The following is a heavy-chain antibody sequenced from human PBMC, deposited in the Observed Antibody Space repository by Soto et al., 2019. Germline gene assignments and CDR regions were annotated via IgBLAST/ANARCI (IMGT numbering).Heavy chain of an antibody. J-gene: IGHJ5*02. Sequence: ASETLSLTCTVSGGSISSGDSYWHWIRQPPGKGLEWIGYIYYSGSTSSNPSLNSRVAISVDTSSNQFSLRLRSVTAAATAVYYCVKGGADGGGFLPDVTPGNCVDPWGQGTLVTVYS. CDR3: VKGGADGGGFLPDVTPGNCVDP. D-gene: IGHD2-2*01. CDR1: GGSISSGDSY. CDR2: IYYSGST. V-gene: IGHV4-30-4*08.